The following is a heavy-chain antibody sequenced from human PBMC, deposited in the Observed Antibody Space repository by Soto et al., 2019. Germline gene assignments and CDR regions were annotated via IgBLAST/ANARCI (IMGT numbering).Heavy chain of an antibody. D-gene: IGHD2-8*01. CDR2: ISYDGSNK. V-gene: IGHV3-30*18. CDR3: AKDQKLYSQIFDY. J-gene: IGHJ4*02. CDR1: GFTFSSYG. Sequence: LRLSCAASGFTFSSYGMHWVRQAPGKGLEWVAVISYDGSNKYYADSVKGRFTISRDNSKNTLYLQMNSLRAEDTAVYYCAKDQKLYSQIFDYWGQGTLVTVSS.